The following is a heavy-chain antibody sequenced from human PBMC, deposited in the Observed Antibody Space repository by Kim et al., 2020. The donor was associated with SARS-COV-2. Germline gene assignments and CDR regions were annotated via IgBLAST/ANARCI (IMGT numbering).Heavy chain of an antibody. CDR2: IKSKTDGGTT. Sequence: GGSLRLSCAASGFTFSNAWMSWVRQAPGKGLEWVGRIKSKTDGGTTDYAAPVKGRFTISRDDSKNTLYLQMNSLKTEDTAVYYCTTRSGYYGSGSYQGAWGQGTLVTVSS. V-gene: IGHV3-15*01. J-gene: IGHJ4*02. CDR1: GFTFSNAW. D-gene: IGHD3-10*01. CDR3: TTRSGYYGSGSYQGA.